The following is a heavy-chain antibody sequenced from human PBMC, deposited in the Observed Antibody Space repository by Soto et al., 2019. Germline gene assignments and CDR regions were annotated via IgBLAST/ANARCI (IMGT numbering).Heavy chain of an antibody. J-gene: IGHJ4*02. CDR3: AKDVCRGSTTSCYTRLDF. CDR2: ISWDGVRS. V-gene: IGHV3-43D*04. Sequence: GGSLRLSCAASGFTFDDYAMHWVRQASGKGLEWVSVISWDGVRSYYADSVRGRFIVSRDSSKNSLYLQVSSLRVEDTALYYCAKDVCRGSTTSCYTRLDFWGQGALVTVSS. CDR1: GFTFDDYA. D-gene: IGHD2-2*02.